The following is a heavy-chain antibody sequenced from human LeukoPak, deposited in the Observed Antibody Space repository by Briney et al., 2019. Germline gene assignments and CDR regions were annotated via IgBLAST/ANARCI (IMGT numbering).Heavy chain of an antibody. CDR1: GGSISSYY. Sequence: SETLSLTCTVSGGSISSYYWSWIRQPAGKGLEWIGRIYTSGSTNYNPSLKSRVTMSVDTSKNQFSLKLSSVTAADTAVYYCARVRLLWFGELTGMDWFDPWGQGTLVTVSS. V-gene: IGHV4-4*07. CDR2: IYTSGST. D-gene: IGHD3-10*01. J-gene: IGHJ5*02. CDR3: ARVRLLWFGELTGMDWFDP.